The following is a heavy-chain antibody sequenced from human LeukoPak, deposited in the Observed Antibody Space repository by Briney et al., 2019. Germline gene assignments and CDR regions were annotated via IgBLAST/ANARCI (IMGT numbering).Heavy chain of an antibody. J-gene: IGHJ4*02. CDR2: FSGRGAGT. CDR1: GFTFSTYA. D-gene: IGHD2-8*01. Sequence: GGSLRLSCAASGFTFSTYAMSWVRQAPGKGLERVSTFSGRGAGTYYADSVKGRFTISRDNSKNTLYLQMNSLRADDTAVYYCAKNTNSKPDNWGQGTLVTVSS. CDR3: AKNTNSKPDN. V-gene: IGHV3-23*01.